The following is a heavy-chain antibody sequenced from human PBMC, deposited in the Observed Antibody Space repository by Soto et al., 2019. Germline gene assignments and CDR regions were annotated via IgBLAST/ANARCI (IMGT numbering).Heavy chain of an antibody. V-gene: IGHV4-31*03. CDR2: VSHSGST. J-gene: IGHJ4*02. Sequence: QVRLQESGPGLVKPSQTLSLTCTVSGGSISSAAYYWSWIRQHPGKGLEWIGYVSHSGSTYYNPSLKSRVIISVDTSKNQFSLSLTSVTAADMAVYYCAREYTYRSNVFDCWGQGALVTVSS. D-gene: IGHD1-1*01. CDR1: GGSISSAAYY. CDR3: AREYTYRSNVFDC.